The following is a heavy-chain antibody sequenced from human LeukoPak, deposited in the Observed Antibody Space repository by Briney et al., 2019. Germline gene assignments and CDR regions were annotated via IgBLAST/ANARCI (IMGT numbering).Heavy chain of an antibody. CDR1: GFTFSSYW. CDR2: ISYDGSNK. D-gene: IGHD6-25*01. V-gene: IGHV3-30*03. Sequence: GGSLRLSCAASGFTFSSYWMSWVRQAPGKGLEWVAVISYDGSNKYYADSVKGRFTISRDNSKNTLYLQMNSLGAEDTAVYYCAREWQRFDYWGQGTLVTVSS. J-gene: IGHJ4*02. CDR3: AREWQRFDY.